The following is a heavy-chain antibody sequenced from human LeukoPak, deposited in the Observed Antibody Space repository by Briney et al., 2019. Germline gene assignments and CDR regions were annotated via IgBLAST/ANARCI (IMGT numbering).Heavy chain of an antibody. CDR2: ISSSSSYI. CDR1: GFTFSSYS. Sequence: GGSLRLSCAASGFTFSSYSMNWVRQAPGKGLEWVSSISSSSSYIYYADSVKGRFTISRDHAKNSLYLQMNSLRAEDMAVYYCASARGVTMVRGVPGYMGVWGKGTTVTVSS. V-gene: IGHV3-21*01. J-gene: IGHJ6*03. D-gene: IGHD3-10*01. CDR3: ASARGVTMVRGVPGYMGV.